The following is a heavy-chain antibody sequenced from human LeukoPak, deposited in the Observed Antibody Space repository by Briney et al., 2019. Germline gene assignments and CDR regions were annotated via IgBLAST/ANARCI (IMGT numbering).Heavy chain of an antibody. CDR3: AREGDGYSNEGN. CDR1: GGTFSIYA. Sequence: ASVKDSCKASGGTFSIYAISWVRQAPGQGREWVGGIIPIFGTANYAQKFQGRVTITTDDSTSTAYMELSSLRSEDTAVYYCAREGDGYSNEGNWGQGTMVTVSS. CDR2: IIPIFGTA. J-gene: IGHJ3*01. D-gene: IGHD5-24*01. V-gene: IGHV1-69*05.